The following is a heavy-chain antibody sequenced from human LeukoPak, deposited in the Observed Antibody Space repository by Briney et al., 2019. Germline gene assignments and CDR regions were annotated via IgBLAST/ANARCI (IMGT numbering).Heavy chain of an antibody. V-gene: IGHV3-20*04. CDR1: GFTFYDYG. CDR2: ISTDGGNT. Sequence: PGGSLRLSCAASGFTFYDYGMSWVRQAPGKGLEWVSGISTDGGNTHYADSVKGRFTISRDNAKSSLYLQMNSLRAEDTAFYYCARDLSTSWGSDYWGQGTLVTVSS. CDR3: ARDLSTSWGSDY. J-gene: IGHJ4*02. D-gene: IGHD6-13*01.